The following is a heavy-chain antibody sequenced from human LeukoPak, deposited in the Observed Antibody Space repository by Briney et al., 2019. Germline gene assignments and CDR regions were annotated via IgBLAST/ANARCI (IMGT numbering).Heavy chain of an antibody. CDR2: ISSSSSTI. CDR1: GLTFSSYS. J-gene: IGHJ5*02. D-gene: IGHD3-3*01. CDR3: ASGKGHDFWSGYLSWFDP. Sequence: AGGSLRLSCVASGLTFSSYSMNWVRQAPGKGLEWISYISSSSSTIYYADSGRGRFTISRDNAKNSLYLQMNSLRAEDTAVYYCASGKGHDFWSGYLSWFDPWGQGTLVSVSS. V-gene: IGHV3-48*04.